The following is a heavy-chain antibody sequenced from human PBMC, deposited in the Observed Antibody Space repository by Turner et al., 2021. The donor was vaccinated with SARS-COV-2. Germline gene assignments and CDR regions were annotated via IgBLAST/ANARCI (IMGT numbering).Heavy chain of an antibody. V-gene: IGHV3-23*01. D-gene: IGHD5-18*01. CDR1: GFTLSSYG. CDR3: AKTDTAMVPYNWFDP. Sequence: EVQLFESGGGLVPPGGFLRLSCAIAGFTLSSYGLSWVRQAPGKGLEWVSAISVSGGSTYYADSVKGRFTISRDNSKNTLYLQMNSLRAEDTAVYYCAKTDTAMVPYNWFDPWGQGTLVTVSS. CDR2: ISVSGGST. J-gene: IGHJ5*02.